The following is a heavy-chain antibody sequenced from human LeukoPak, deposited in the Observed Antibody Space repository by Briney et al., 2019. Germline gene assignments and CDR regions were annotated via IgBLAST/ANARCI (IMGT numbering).Heavy chain of an antibody. Sequence: QAGRSLRLSCAVSGFTLTSYWMSWVRQAPGKGLEWVANINQDVSEKYYMDSVKGRFTISRDNTKNSLYLQMNNLRAEDTAVYYGARHDAGHWDYWGQGTLVTVSS. D-gene: IGHD2-8*01. J-gene: IGHJ4*02. V-gene: IGHV3-7*01. CDR2: INQDVSEK. CDR3: ARHDAGHWDY. CDR1: GFTLTSYW.